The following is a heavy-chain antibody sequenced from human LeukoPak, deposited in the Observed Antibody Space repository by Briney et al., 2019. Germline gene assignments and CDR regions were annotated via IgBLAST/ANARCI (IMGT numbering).Heavy chain of an antibody. Sequence: SETLSLTCTVSGGSISSYYWSWIRQPPGKGLEWIGYIYYSGSTNYNPSLKSRVTISVDTSKNQFSLKLSSATAADTAVYYCARLSIVVVPAAMETSWFDPWGQGTLVTVSS. CDR3: ARLSIVVVPAAMETSWFDP. V-gene: IGHV4-59*01. CDR1: GGSISSYY. J-gene: IGHJ5*02. D-gene: IGHD2-2*01. CDR2: IYYSGST.